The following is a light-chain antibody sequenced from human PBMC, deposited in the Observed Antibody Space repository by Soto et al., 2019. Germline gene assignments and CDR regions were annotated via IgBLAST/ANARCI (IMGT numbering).Light chain of an antibody. J-gene: IGLJ1*01. CDR2: DVS. CDR3: SSYTSSSTHV. Sequence: QSALTQPASVSASPGQSITISCTGTSSDVGAYDFVSWYQQHPGEVPKLMIFDVSSRPSGVSDRFSSSKSGNTASLTISGLQAEDEGDYYCSSYTSSSTHVFGSGTKLTVL. V-gene: IGLV2-14*03. CDR1: SSDVGAYDF.